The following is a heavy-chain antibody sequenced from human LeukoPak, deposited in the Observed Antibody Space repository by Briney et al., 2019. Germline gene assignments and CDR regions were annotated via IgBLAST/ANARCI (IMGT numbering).Heavy chain of an antibody. CDR2: IIPIFGTA. Sequence: SVKLSCKAAGGTFSNYAISWVRQAPGQGLEWMGGIIPIFGTANYAQTFPGRVTITAAKSTRTAYLDLSSLRSEETDMSYCERDNDSWYPPHFDYWGQGTLVTVSS. D-gene: IGHD2-15*01. CDR1: GGTFSNYA. CDR3: ERDNDSWYPPHFDY. V-gene: IGHV1-69*06. J-gene: IGHJ4*02.